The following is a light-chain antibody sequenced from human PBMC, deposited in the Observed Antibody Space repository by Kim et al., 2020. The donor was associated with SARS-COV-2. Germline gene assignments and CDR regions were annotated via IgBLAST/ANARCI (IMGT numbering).Light chain of an antibody. J-gene: IGLJ2*01. V-gene: IGLV3-19*01. CDR1: SLRTYY. Sequence: SSELTQDPAVSVALGQTVRITCQGDSLRTYYASWYQQKPGQAPVLVIYGKNNRPSGIPDRFSGSNSGNTASLTITGAQAEDEADYYCNSRDSSGNRVVFG. CDR2: GKN. CDR3: NSRDSSGNRVV.